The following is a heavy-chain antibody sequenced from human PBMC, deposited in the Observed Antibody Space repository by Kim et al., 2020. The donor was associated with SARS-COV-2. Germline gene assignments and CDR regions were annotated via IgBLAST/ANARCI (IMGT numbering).Heavy chain of an antibody. Sequence: SETLSLMCIVSGGSISSNNYYWGWIRQPPGKGLEWIASMVYSGKTYYSPSLKSRATISVDTSKNQFSLRLTSVTAADTAVYYCARHWTVPGLGWFDPWGQGTLVTVSS. J-gene: IGHJ5*02. CDR3: ARHWTVPGLGWFDP. CDR1: GGSISSNNYY. CDR2: MVYSGKT. V-gene: IGHV4-39*01. D-gene: IGHD2-2*01.